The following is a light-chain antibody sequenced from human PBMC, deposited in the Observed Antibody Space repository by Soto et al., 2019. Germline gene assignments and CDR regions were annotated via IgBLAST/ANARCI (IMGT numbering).Light chain of an antibody. Sequence: QSVLTQPPSVSGAPGQQVTISCSGETSNIGNNYVFWYQQLPGAAPKLLIYATNNRPSEVPDRFSCSRTGTSATLAITGLQPGDEGVYYYGAWDSSLSGVLFGGGTKLTVL. V-gene: IGLV1-51*01. J-gene: IGLJ2*01. CDR1: TSNIGNNY. CDR2: ATN. CDR3: GAWDSSLSGVL.